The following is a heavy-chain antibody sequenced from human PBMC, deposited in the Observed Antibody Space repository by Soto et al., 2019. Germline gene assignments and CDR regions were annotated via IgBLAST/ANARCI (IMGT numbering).Heavy chain of an antibody. CDR3: ARDPRSITGTTSSEDFQH. V-gene: IGHV1-69*01. J-gene: IGHJ1*01. Sequence: QAQLMQSGAEVKKPGSSVKVSCKASGGTFSGYAINWVRQAPGQGLEWMGGIIPLLGITDYGQKFQGRITIAADESTGTAYMDLRDLRSEDTAVYYCARDPRSITGTTSSEDFQHWGQGTLVSVSS. CDR2: IIPLLGIT. D-gene: IGHD1-20*01. CDR1: GGTFSGYA.